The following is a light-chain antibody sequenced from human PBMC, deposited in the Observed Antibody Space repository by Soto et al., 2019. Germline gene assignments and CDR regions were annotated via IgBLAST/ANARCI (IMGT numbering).Light chain of an antibody. Sequence: QSVLTQPASVSGSPGQSITISCTGTSSDVGSYNLVSWYQQHPGKAPKLMIYEVSKRPSGVSNRFSGSKSGNTASLTISGLQDEDEADYYCCSYAGSSTPYVFGTGTKLTVL. CDR3: CSYAGSSTPYV. J-gene: IGLJ1*01. V-gene: IGLV2-23*02. CDR2: EVS. CDR1: SSDVGSYNL.